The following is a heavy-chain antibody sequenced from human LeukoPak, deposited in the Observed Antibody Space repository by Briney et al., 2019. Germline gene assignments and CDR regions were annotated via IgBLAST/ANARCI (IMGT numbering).Heavy chain of an antibody. V-gene: IGHV3-15*01. J-gene: IGHJ4*02. CDR2: IKSRTDGGTT. CDR1: GFTFSNAW. Sequence: GGSLRLSCAASGFTFSNAWMSWVRQAPGKGLEWVGRIKSRTDGGTTDYAAPVKGRFTISRDGSKNTLYLQMNSLKTEDTAVYYCTTGLYSSGWYFWAGPPKLDYWGQGTLVTVSS. D-gene: IGHD6-19*01. CDR3: TTGLYSSGWYFWAGPPKLDY.